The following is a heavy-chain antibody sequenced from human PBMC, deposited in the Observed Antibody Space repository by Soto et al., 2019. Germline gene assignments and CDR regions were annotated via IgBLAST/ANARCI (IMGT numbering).Heavy chain of an antibody. CDR3: ATISDRGIAAALDS. J-gene: IGHJ4*02. V-gene: IGHV3-23*01. Sequence: EVQLLESGGGLVRPGGSLRLSCVASTFTFTDYAMSWVRQAPGEGLEWVSGISGSGGTTYYAESVKGRFSISRDNSKNTLYLHLNNLRVEETAIYYCATISDRGIAAALDSWGQGTLVTVSS. CDR1: TFTFTDYA. CDR2: ISGSGGTT. D-gene: IGHD6-13*01.